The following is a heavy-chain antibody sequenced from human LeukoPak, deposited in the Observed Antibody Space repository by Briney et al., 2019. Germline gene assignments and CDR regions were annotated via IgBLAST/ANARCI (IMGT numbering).Heavy chain of an antibody. Sequence: GRSLRLSCAASGFTFDDYAMHWVRQAPGKGLEWVSGISWNSGSIGYADSVKGRFTISRDNAKNSLYLQMNSLRAEDTALYYCAKDLGYDGSGGFDYWGQGTLVTVSS. CDR1: GFTFDDYA. J-gene: IGHJ4*02. CDR2: ISWNSGSI. D-gene: IGHD3-22*01. V-gene: IGHV3-9*01. CDR3: AKDLGYDGSGGFDY.